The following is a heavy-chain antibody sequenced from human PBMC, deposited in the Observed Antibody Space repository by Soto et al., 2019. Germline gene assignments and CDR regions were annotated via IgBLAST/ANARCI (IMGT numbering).Heavy chain of an antibody. CDR2: IYYSGDT. Sequence: SETLSLTWTVSGGSMSTYHWSWIRQPPGRELEWIGYIYYSGDTNYHPSLKSRVTISVDTSKNQFSLKLNSVTAADTAVYFCARHSGYDWVFDYWGQGTLVTVS. J-gene: IGHJ4*02. D-gene: IGHD5-12*01. CDR3: ARHSGYDWVFDY. CDR1: GGSMSTYH. V-gene: IGHV4-59*08.